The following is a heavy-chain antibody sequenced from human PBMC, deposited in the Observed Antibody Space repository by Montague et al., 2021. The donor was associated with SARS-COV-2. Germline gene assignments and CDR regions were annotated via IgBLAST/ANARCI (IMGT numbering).Heavy chain of an antibody. D-gene: IGHD2-8*01. CDR3: ARLLRSCTNGVCRTYYYYAMGV. Sequence: SETLSLTCTVSGGSISGYYWSWIRQPPGKGLEWIGYIYYSGSTKXNPFLESRVTVSVDRSKNQVSQKLSSVTAADTAVYYCARLLRSCTNGVCRTYYYYAMGVWGQGTTVTVSS. CDR1: GGSISGYY. J-gene: IGHJ6*02. V-gene: IGHV4-59*01. CDR2: IYYSGST.